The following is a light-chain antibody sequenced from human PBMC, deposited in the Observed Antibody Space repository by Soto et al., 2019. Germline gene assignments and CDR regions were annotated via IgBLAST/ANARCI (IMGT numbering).Light chain of an antibody. CDR3: SSYTNINTRACV. Sequence: ALTQPASVSGSPGQSITICCTGTSGDIGSYNRVSWYQQHPGKAPKLIIYEVTDRPSGVSNRLSGSKSGNTASLTISGLQAEDEAEYYCSSYTNINTRACVFGTGTKVTVL. CDR1: SGDIGSYNR. CDR2: EVT. V-gene: IGLV2-14*01. J-gene: IGLJ1*01.